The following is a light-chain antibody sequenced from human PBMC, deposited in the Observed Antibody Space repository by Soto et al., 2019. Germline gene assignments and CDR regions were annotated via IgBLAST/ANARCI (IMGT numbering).Light chain of an antibody. CDR2: DVS. J-gene: IGLJ1*01. CDR1: SNDVGGHNF. CDR3: SSYTPSATPFV. V-gene: IGLV2-14*03. Sequence: QSVLTQPASVSGYPGQSITISCTGTSNDVGGHNFVSWYQQHPGKAPKLIIYDVSNRPSGVSNRFSGSKSGNTASLTISGLQAEDEADYYCSSYTPSATPFVFGTGTKVTVL.